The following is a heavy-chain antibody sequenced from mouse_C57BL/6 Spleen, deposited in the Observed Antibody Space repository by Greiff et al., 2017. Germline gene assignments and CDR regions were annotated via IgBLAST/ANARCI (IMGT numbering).Heavy chain of an antibody. Sequence: EVKLVESGGGLVKPGGSLKLSCAASGFTFSDYGMHWVRKAPEKGLEWVAYISSGSSTIYYADTEKGRFTISRDNAKNTLFLQMTSLRSEDTAMYYCARGSNRGYFDVWGTGTTVTVSS. D-gene: IGHD2-5*01. V-gene: IGHV5-17*01. J-gene: IGHJ1*03. CDR3: ARGSNRGYFDV. CDR2: ISSGSSTI. CDR1: GFTFSDYG.